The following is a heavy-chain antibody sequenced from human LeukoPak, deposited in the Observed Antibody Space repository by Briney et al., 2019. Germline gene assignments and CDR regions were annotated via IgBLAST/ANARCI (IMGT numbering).Heavy chain of an antibody. CDR3: ARAFQPLGGLSFPDY. CDR2: INPNPNTGNP. Sequence: ASVKVSCKASGYTFIACYMHWVRQAPGQGLEWMGWINPNPNTGNPTYAQGFTGRFVFSLDTSVSTAYLQISSLKAEDSAVYYCARAFQPLGGLSFPDYWGQGTLVTVSS. D-gene: IGHD3-16*02. CDR1: GYTFIACY. V-gene: IGHV7-4-1*02. J-gene: IGHJ4*02.